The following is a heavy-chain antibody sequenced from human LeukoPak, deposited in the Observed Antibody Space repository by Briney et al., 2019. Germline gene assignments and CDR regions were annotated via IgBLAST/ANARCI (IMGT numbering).Heavy chain of an antibody. CDR3: ATRITLVGGFDY. CDR1: GYTLTELS. J-gene: IGHJ4*02. D-gene: IGHD3-10*01. CDR2: FDPEDGET. V-gene: IGHV1-24*01. Sequence: EASVKVSCKVSGYTLTELSMHWVRQAPGKGLEWMGGFDPEDGETIYAQKFQGRVTMTEDTSTDTAYVELSSLRSEDTAVYYCATRITLVGGFDYWGQGTLVTVSS.